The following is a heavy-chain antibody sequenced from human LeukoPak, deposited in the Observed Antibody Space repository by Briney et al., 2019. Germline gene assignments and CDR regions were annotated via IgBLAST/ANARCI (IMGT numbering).Heavy chain of an antibody. CDR1: GFTFRNTW. V-gene: IGHV3-15*01. CDR3: ATLTVRGVINI. J-gene: IGHJ4*02. D-gene: IGHD3-10*01. Sequence: GGSLRLSCAASGFTFRNTWMNWVRQAPGKGLEWVGRIQSKTDGGTTEYAAPVKGRFTISRDDSKTTLYLQMNSLKTEDTAVYYCATLTVRGVINIWGQGTLVTVSS. CDR2: IQSKTDGGTT.